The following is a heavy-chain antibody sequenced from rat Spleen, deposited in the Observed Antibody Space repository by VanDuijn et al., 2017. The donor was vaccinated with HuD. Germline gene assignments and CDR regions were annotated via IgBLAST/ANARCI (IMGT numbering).Heavy chain of an antibody. Sequence: EVQLVESGGGLVQPGGSLKLSCAASGFAFSSYGMNWVRQAPPKGLKWVASISYDGSSTFHRDSVKGRFTISRDNAKSTLYLQMDSLRSEDTAIYYCARENWINTVATPFDYWGQGVMVTVSS. CDR3: ARENWINTVATPFDY. CDR2: ISYDGSST. CDR1: GFAFSSYG. D-gene: IGHD1-3*01. V-gene: IGHV5-19*01. J-gene: IGHJ2*01.